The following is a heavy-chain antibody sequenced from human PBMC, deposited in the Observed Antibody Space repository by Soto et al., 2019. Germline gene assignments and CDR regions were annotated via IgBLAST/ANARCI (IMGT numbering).Heavy chain of an antibody. J-gene: IGHJ4*02. V-gene: IGHV3-30-3*01. CDR1: GFTFSSYA. D-gene: IGHD1-26*01. CDR2: ISYDGSNK. Sequence: HPGGALRLSCADSGFTFSSYAMHWVRQAPGKGLEWVAVISYDGSNKYYADSVKGRFTISTDNSKNTLYLQMNSLRAEDTAVYYCARVPLAGESYPLDYWGQGTLVTVSS. CDR3: ARVPLAGESYPLDY.